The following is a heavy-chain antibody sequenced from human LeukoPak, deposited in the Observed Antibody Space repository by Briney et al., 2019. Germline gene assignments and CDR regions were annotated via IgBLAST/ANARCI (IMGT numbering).Heavy chain of an antibody. CDR1: GYTFTSYA. D-gene: IGHD6-19*01. V-gene: IGHV1-3*01. Sequence: ASVRVSCKASGYTFTSYAMHWVRQAPGQRLEWMGWINAGNGNTKYSQKFQGRVTITRDTSTSTAYMELRSLRSDDTAVYYCARTSSGWSFDYWGQGTLVTVSS. J-gene: IGHJ4*02. CDR3: ARTSSGWSFDY. CDR2: INAGNGNT.